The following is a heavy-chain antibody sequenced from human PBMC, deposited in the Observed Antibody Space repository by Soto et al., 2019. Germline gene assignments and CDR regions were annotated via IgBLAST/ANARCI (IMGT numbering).Heavy chain of an antibody. J-gene: IGHJ3*02. CDR2: ISSNGGST. D-gene: IGHD6-19*01. CDR3: VKGKSIAVAGSDAFDI. CDR1: GFTFSSYA. Sequence: GSLRLSCSASGFTFSSYAMHWVRQAPGKGLEYVSAISSNGGSTYYADSVKGRFTISRDNSKNTLYLQMSSLRAEDTAVYYCVKGKSIAVAGSDAFDIWGQGTMVTVSS. V-gene: IGHV3-64D*09.